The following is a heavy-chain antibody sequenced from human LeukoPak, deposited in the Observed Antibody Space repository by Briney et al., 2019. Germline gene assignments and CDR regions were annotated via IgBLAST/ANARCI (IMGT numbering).Heavy chain of an antibody. J-gene: IGHJ4*02. D-gene: IGHD3-22*01. CDR1: GYTFTGYY. Sequence: ASVKVSCKASGYTFTGYYMHWVRQAPGQGLEWMGWINPNSGGTNYAQKFEGRVTMTRDTSISTAYMELSRLRSDDTAVYYCRVVITTHYYFDYWGQGTLVTVSS. CDR3: RVVITTHYYFDY. V-gene: IGHV1-2*02. CDR2: INPNSGGT.